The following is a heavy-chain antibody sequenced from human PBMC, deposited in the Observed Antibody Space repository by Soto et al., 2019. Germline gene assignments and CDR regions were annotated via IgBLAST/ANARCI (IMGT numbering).Heavy chain of an antibody. D-gene: IGHD3-3*01. CDR1: GFTFSDYY. V-gene: IGHV3-11*01. CDR3: ARDGVRFLELGHYYGMDV. CDR2: ISSSGSTI. Sequence: QVQLVESGGGLVKPGGCLRLYCAASGFTFSDYYMSWIRQAPGKGLEWVSYISSSGSTICYADSVKGRFTISRDNAKNSLYLQMNSLRAEDTAVYYCARDGVRFLELGHYYGMDVWGQGTTVTVSS. J-gene: IGHJ6*02.